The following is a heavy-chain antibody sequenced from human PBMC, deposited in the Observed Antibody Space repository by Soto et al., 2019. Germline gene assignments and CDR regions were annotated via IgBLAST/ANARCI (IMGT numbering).Heavy chain of an antibody. CDR1: GYTLTELS. V-gene: IGHV1-24*01. CDR3: ATPLNDYVLGSYRYTAANYGMDV. Sequence: ASVKVSCKVSGYTLTELSMHWVRQAPGKGLEWMGGFDPEDGETIYAQKFQGRVTMTEDTSTDTAYMELSSLRSEDTAVYYCATPLNDYVLGSYRYTAANYGMDVWCQGTTLTVSS. J-gene: IGHJ6*02. CDR2: FDPEDGET. D-gene: IGHD3-16*02.